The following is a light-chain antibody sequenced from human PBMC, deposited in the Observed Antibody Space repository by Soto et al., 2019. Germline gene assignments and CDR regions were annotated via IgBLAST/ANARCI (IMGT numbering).Light chain of an antibody. CDR2: DVT. J-gene: IGLJ2*01. V-gene: IGLV2-11*01. CDR1: SSDVGGYNS. Sequence: QSALTQPRSVSGSPGQSVTISCTGTSSDVGGYNSVSWYQLPSGKAPKLVIYDVTKRPSGVPDRFSGSKSGNTASLTISGLQAEDEADYFCCSYTGSYTFVIFGGGTKLTVL. CDR3: CSYTGSYTFVI.